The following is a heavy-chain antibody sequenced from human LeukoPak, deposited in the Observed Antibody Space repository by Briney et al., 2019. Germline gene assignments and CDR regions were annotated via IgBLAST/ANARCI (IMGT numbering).Heavy chain of an antibody. CDR1: GFTFSSYW. CDR2: IKQDGSEK. V-gene: IGHV3-7*01. D-gene: IGHD6-19*01. Sequence: PGGSLRLSRAASGFTFSSYWMSWVRQAPGKGLEWVANIKQDGSEKYYVDSVKGRFTISRDNAKNSLYLQMNSLRAEDTAVYYCARIAVAATVDYWGQGTLVTVSS. CDR3: ARIAVAATVDY. J-gene: IGHJ4*02.